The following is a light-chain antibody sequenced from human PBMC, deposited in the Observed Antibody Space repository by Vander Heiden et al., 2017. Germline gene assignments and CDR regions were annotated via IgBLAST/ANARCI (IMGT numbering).Light chain of an antibody. CDR1: QGISSY. CDR2: AAS. V-gene: IGKV1-9*01. CDR3: QQLSSYQFT. Sequence: DIQLTQSPSFLSASVGDRVTITCRASQGISSYLAWYQQKPGKAPKLLIYAASTLQSGVPSRFSGSGSGTEFTLTISSLQPEDFATYYCQQLSSYQFTFGPGTKVDIK. J-gene: IGKJ3*01.